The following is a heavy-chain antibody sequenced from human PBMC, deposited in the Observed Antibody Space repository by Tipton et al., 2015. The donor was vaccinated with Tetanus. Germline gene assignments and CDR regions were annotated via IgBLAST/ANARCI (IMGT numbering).Heavy chain of an antibody. CDR1: GASVSSGSYY. Sequence: TLSLTCTVSGASVSSGSYYWSWIRQPPGKGLEWIGYIHYSGSTNYNPPLKSRVTISVDTSKNQFSLKLSSVTAADTAVYYCASSGYNSAWYNLYWGQGTLVTVSS. J-gene: IGHJ4*02. CDR3: ASSGYNSAWYNLY. D-gene: IGHD6-19*01. V-gene: IGHV4-61*01. CDR2: IHYSGST.